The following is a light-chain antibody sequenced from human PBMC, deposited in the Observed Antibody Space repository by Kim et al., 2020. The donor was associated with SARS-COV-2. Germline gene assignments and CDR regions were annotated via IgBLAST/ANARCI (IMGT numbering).Light chain of an antibody. CDR2: YTS. V-gene: IGKV6D-21*02. CDR3: HQSGTLPYS. J-gene: IGKJ2*03. Sequence: IVLTQSPDFQSVAPKEKVTITCRASESVGNNLHWFQQRADQSPKLLIKYTSQSISGVPSRFSGSGAGTDFTLTINSLEAEDAAVYYCHQSGTLPYSFGQGTKLEI. CDR1: ESVGNN.